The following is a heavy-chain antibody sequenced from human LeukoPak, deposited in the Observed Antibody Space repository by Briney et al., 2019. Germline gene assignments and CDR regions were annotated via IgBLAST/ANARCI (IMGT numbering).Heavy chain of an antibody. Sequence: GESLKISCKGSGSSFTSYWIGWVRQMPGKGLEWMGIIYPGDSDTRYSPSFQGQVTISADKSISTAYLQWSSLKASDTAMYYCARIIDSGSLGKGADWFDPWGQGTLVTVSS. CDR3: ARIIDSGSLGKGADWFDP. D-gene: IGHD1-26*01. CDR2: IYPGDSDT. J-gene: IGHJ5*02. CDR1: GSSFTSYW. V-gene: IGHV5-51*01.